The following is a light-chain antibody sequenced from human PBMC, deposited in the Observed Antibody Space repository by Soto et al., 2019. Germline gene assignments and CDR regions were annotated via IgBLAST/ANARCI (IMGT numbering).Light chain of an antibody. CDR1: QSVSSN. J-gene: IGKJ1*01. CDR2: GAS. V-gene: IGKV3-15*01. CDR3: QQYNNWPPWT. Sequence: EIVMTQSPATLSVSPGERATLSCRASQSVSSNLAWYQQKPGQPPILLIYGASTRAAGVPARFSGSGSGTEFTLPISSLQSEDFAVYYCQQYNNWPPWTFGQGTKVEIK.